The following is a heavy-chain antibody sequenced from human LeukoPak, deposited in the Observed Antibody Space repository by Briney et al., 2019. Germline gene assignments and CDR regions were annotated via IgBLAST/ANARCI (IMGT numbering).Heavy chain of an antibody. D-gene: IGHD6-13*01. CDR2: IHTYNGHT. J-gene: IGHJ5*02. CDR1: GYTFNSYG. CDR3: ARTGYSSSWYGFSWFDP. Sequence: ASVKVSCKSSGYTFNSYGITWVRQAPGQGLEWMGWIHTYNGHTNYAQKLQGRVTITRNTSISTAYMELSSLRSEDTAVYYCARTGYSSSWYGFSWFDPWGQGTLVTVSS. V-gene: IGHV1-18*01.